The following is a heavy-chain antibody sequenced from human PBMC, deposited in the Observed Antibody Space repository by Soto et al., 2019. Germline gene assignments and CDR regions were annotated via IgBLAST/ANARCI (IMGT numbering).Heavy chain of an antibody. J-gene: IGHJ6*02. CDR1: RFTFSSSW. CDR2: INSDGSST. CDR3: ATEDFLNGNIRAEYGMVV. V-gene: IGHV3-74*01. Sequence: PGGSLRLSCAASRFTFSSSWMHWVRHAPGKGMVWVSRINSDGSSTSYADSVKGRFTISRDNDKNTLYLQMNSLRAEDTAVYYCATEDFLNGNIRAEYGMVVWGLGTTVTVS. D-gene: IGHD3-3*01.